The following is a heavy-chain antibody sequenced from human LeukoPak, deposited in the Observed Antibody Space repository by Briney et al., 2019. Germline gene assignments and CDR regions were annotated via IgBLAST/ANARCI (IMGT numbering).Heavy chain of an antibody. CDR3: ARAAEYYDILTGYFYFDY. Sequence: XEALSLTCTGSGGSISSSSYYGGWIRQPPGKGLEWIGSIYYSGSTYYNPSLKSRVTISVDTSKNQFSLKLSSVTAADTAVYYCARAAEYYDILTGYFYFDYWGQGTLVTVSS. D-gene: IGHD3-9*01. J-gene: IGHJ4*02. V-gene: IGHV4-39*07. CDR2: IYYSGST. CDR1: GGSISSSSYY.